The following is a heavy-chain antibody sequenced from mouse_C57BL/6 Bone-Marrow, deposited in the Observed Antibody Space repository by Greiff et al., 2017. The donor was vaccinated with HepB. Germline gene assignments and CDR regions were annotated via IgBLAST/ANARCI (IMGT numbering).Heavy chain of an antibody. D-gene: IGHD1-1*01. CDR3: ARGGSSSLYAMDY. J-gene: IGHJ4*01. CDR2: ISYDGSN. Sequence: VQLKQSGPGLVKPSQSLSITCSVTGYSITSGYYWNWIRQFPGNKLEWMGYISYDGSNNYNPSLKNRISITRDTSKNQFFLKLNPVTTEDTATYYCARGGSSSLYAMDYWGQGTSVTVSS. V-gene: IGHV3-6*01. CDR1: GYSITSGYY.